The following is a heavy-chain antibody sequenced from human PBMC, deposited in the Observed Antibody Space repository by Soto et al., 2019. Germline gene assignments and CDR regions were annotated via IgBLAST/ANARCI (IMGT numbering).Heavy chain of an antibody. V-gene: IGHV1-69*08. CDR1: GPIFSSYT. CDR2: IIPILGET. Sequence: QVQLVQSGAEVKKPGSSVRVSCKASGPIFSSYTISWVRQAPGQGLEWMGRIIPILGETNSAQKFQDRVTLTADKSTNTAYMELNSLRLEDTAVYYCARGLGGRMDDWGQGTTVTVSS. J-gene: IGHJ6*02. CDR3: ARGLGGRMDD. D-gene: IGHD3-16*01.